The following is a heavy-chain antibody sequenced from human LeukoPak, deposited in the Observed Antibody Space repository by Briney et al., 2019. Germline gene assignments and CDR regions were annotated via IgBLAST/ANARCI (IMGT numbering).Heavy chain of an antibody. D-gene: IGHD6-13*01. CDR1: GFTFSSYG. Sequence: GGSLRLSCAASGFTFSSYGMHWVRQAPGKGLEWVAVIWYDGSNKYYADSVKGRFTISRDNSKNTLYLQMNSLRAEDTAVYYCARDRVEQPCDAFDIWGQGTMVTVSS. CDR3: ARDRVEQPCDAFDI. V-gene: IGHV3-33*01. CDR2: IWYDGSNK. J-gene: IGHJ3*02.